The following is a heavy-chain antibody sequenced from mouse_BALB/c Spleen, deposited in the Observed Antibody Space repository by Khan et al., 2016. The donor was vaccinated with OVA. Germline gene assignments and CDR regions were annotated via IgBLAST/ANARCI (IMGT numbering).Heavy chain of an antibody. V-gene: IGHV1-31*01. CDR2: IDPFNGGS. Sequence: VQLQQSGPELMKPGASVKISCKASGYSLTSYYIHWVKQSHGKTLEWIGYIDPFNGGSTYNQKFKVKATLTVDKSSSTAYMHLSSLTSEDSAVYCCARHGSNSWFAYWGQGTLVTVSA. D-gene: IGHD1-1*01. CDR3: ARHGSNSWFAY. J-gene: IGHJ3*01. CDR1: GYSLTSYY.